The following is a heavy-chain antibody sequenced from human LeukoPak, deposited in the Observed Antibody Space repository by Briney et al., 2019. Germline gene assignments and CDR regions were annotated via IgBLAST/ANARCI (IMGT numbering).Heavy chain of an antibody. Sequence: PSETLSLTCTVSGGSISSYYWSWIRQPPGKGLEWIGYIYYSGSTNYNPSLKSRVTISVDTSKNQFSLKLSSVTAADTAVYYCARVGSEVMYSSIPYNWFDPWGQGTLVTVSS. J-gene: IGHJ5*02. CDR3: ARVGSEVMYSSIPYNWFDP. CDR1: GGSISSYY. D-gene: IGHD6-13*01. CDR2: IYYSGST. V-gene: IGHV4-59*01.